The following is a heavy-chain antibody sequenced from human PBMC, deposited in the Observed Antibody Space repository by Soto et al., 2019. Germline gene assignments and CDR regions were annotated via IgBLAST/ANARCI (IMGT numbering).Heavy chain of an antibody. CDR2: IYYSGST. CDR1: GGSISSYY. V-gene: IGHV4-59*01. Sequence: SETLSLTCTVSGGSISSYYWSWIRQPPGKGLEWIGYIYYSGSTNYNPSLKSRVTISVDTSKNQFSLKLSSVTAADTAVYYCARQGGYSSSWYKGYYMDVWGKGTTVTVSS. CDR3: ARQGGYSSSWYKGYYMDV. J-gene: IGHJ6*03. D-gene: IGHD6-13*01.